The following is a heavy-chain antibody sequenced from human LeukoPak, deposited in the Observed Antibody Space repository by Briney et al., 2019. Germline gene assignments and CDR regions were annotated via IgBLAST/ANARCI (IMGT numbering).Heavy chain of an antibody. Sequence: ASVKVSCKASGYTCTGYYMHWVRQAPGQGLEWMGWINPNSGGTNYAQKFQGRVTMTRDTSISTAYMELSRLRSDDTAVYYCASNGEYDFWSGYPRLDYWGQGTLVTVSS. CDR3: ASNGEYDFWSGYPRLDY. D-gene: IGHD3-3*01. V-gene: IGHV1-2*02. CDR2: INPNSGGT. CDR1: GYTCTGYY. J-gene: IGHJ4*02.